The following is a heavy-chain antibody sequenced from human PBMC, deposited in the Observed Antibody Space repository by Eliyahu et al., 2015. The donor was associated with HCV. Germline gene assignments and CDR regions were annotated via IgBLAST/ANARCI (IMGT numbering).Heavy chain of an antibody. CDR3: AAGRGGYFLDS. Sequence: QVQLQESGPGLVKPSETLSLTCTXSDGSITSYYWNWIRQSPGKGLEWIAYIFYSGRTRYNPSLQSRVTMSVDTSKSQVSLKLNSVTAADTAVYYCAAGRGGYFLDSWGQGTLVTVSS. CDR2: IFYSGRT. CDR1: DGSITSYY. D-gene: IGHD3-16*01. J-gene: IGHJ4*02. V-gene: IGHV4-59*01.